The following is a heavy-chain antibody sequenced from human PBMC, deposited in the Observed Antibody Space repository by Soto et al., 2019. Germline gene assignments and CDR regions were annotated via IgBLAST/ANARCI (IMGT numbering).Heavy chain of an antibody. J-gene: IGHJ4*02. V-gene: IGHV3-30-3*01. CDR2: ISYDGSNK. Sequence: QVQLVESGGGVVQPGRSLRLSCVASGFTFSSYAMHWVRQAPGKGLEWVAVISYDGSNKYYADSVKGRFTISRDNSKNTLYLQMNSLRAEDTAVYYCARDRRDTAMVPLDYWGQGTLVTVSS. D-gene: IGHD5-18*01. CDR1: GFTFSSYA. CDR3: ARDRRDTAMVPLDY.